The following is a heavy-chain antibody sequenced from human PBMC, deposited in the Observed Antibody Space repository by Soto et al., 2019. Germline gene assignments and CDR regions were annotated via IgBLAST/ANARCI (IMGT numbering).Heavy chain of an antibody. CDR1: GFTFSSYA. CDR2: ISGSGGST. D-gene: IGHD3-22*01. J-gene: IGHJ4*02. V-gene: IGHV3-23*01. CDR3: AKSLEGGITMIVVVITPFDY. Sequence: PGGSLRLSCAASGFTFSSYAMSWVRQAPGKGLEWVSAISGSGGSTYYADSVKGRFTISRDNSKNALYLQMNSLRAEDTAVYYCAKSLEGGITMIVVVITPFDYWGQGTLVTVSS.